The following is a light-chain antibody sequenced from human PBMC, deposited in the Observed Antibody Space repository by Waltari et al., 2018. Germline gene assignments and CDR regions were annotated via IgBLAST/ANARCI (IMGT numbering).Light chain of an antibody. CDR2: GAS. J-gene: IGKJ4*01. CDR3: QQYVGWPPTLT. Sequence: EIVMTQYPATLSVSPGARASLSCRASQSVSSNLAWYQQKPGQAPRLLIYGASTRATGIPVRFSGSGSGTEFTITISSLQSEDFAVYYCQQYVGWPPTLTFGGGTKVEIK. CDR1: QSVSSN. V-gene: IGKV3-15*01.